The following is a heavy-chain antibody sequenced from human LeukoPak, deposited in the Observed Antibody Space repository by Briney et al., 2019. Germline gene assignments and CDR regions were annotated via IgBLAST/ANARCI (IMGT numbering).Heavy chain of an antibody. D-gene: IGHD3-9*01. Sequence: PGGSLKLSCAASGFTFSRYWMRWIRQAPGKGLVWVSAIFSDGTITRYADSVKGRFTISRDNARNTLYLQMDSLRAEDTAVYYCVTLTGPLENAFDIWGQGTMVTVSS. CDR1: GFTFSRYW. V-gene: IGHV3-74*01. CDR3: VTLTGPLENAFDI. J-gene: IGHJ3*02. CDR2: IFSDGTIT.